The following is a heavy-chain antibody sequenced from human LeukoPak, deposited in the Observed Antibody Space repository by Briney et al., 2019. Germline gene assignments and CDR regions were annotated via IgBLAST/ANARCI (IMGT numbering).Heavy chain of an antibody. J-gene: IGHJ4*02. CDR3: ARVGAGSSTSFYLIDY. D-gene: IGHD2-2*01. Sequence: PGGSLRLSCAASGFPFSTYTVTWVRQAPGKGLEWVSSISSTSSNKYYADSVKGRFTISRDNAKNSLYLQINSLRADDTAMYFCARVGAGSSTSFYLIDYWGQGALVTVSS. CDR1: GFPFSTYT. V-gene: IGHV3-21*01. CDR2: ISSTSSNK.